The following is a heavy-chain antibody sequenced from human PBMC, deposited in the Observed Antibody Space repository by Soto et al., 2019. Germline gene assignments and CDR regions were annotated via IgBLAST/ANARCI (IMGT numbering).Heavy chain of an antibody. CDR1: GYTFSSYA. CDR2: ISGSGGST. CDR3: AKQSVWGWGYYFDY. V-gene: IGHV3-23*01. J-gene: IGHJ4*02. Sequence: EVQLLESGGGLVQPGGSLRLSCAASGYTFSSYAMSWVRQAPGKGLEWVSAISGSGGSTYYADSVKRRFTISRDNSKNTLYLQMNSLRAEDTAVYYCAKQSVWGWGYYFDYWGQGTLVTVSS. D-gene: IGHD3-16*01.